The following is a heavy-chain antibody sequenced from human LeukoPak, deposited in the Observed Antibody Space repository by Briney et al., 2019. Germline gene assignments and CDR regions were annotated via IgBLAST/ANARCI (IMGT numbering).Heavy chain of an antibody. V-gene: IGHV4-34*01. CDR1: GGSFSGYY. D-gene: IGHD2-2*01. J-gene: IGHJ6*02. CDR3: ARVVPAAYKYYYYGMDV. Sequence: SETLSLTCAVYGGSFSGYYWSWIRQPPGEGLEWIGEINHSGSTNYNPSLKSRVTISVDTSKNQFSLKLSSVTAADTAVYYCARVVPAAYKYYYYGMDVWGQGTTVTVSS. CDR2: INHSGST.